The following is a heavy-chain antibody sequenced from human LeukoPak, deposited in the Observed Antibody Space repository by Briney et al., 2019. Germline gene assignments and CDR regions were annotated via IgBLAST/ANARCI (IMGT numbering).Heavy chain of an antibody. V-gene: IGHV4-59*01. Sequence: SETLSLTCIVSGGSITDYYWSWIRQPPGKGLEWIGYISYSGSTNYNPSLKSRVTISVVTSKNQFSLNLSSVTAADTAVYYCAREEIRSWFDPWGQGTLVTVSS. CDR1: GGSITDYY. D-gene: IGHD5-24*01. CDR2: ISYSGST. J-gene: IGHJ5*02. CDR3: AREEIRSWFDP.